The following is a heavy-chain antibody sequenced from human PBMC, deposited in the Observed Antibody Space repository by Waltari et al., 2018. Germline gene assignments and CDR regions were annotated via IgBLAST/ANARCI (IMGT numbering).Heavy chain of an antibody. CDR2: IYYSGST. Sequence: QVQLQESGPGLVKPSETLSLTCTVSGGSISSYYWSWIRQPPGKGLEWIGYIYYSGSTNYNPSLKSRVTISVDTSKNQFSLKLSSVTAADTAVYYCARARWGSGSYKYYYYGMDVWGQGTTVTVSS. CDR1: GGSISSYY. CDR3: ARARWGSGSYKYYYYGMDV. V-gene: IGHV4-59*01. J-gene: IGHJ6*02. D-gene: IGHD3-10*01.